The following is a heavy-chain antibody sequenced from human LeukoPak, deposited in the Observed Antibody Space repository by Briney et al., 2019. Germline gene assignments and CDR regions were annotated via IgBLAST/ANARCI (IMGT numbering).Heavy chain of an antibody. Sequence: PGGSLRLACAASGFTFSGSWMSWVRHAPGKGLEWVANIKQDGNEKYYVDSVKGRFTISRDNGKNSLYLQMNSLRVEDTAVYFCARPRDLDSSAYFWFPKWGQGTLVTVSS. CDR1: GFTFSGSW. J-gene: IGHJ4*02. CDR2: IKQDGNEK. V-gene: IGHV3-7*01. D-gene: IGHD3-22*01. CDR3: ARPRDLDSSAYFWFPK.